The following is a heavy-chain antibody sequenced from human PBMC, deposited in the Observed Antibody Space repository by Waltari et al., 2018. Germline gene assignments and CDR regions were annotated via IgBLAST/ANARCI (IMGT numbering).Heavy chain of an antibody. Sequence: QLQLQESGPGLVKPSETLSLTRTVSGGPISSNNYYWGCIRQSPGKGLEWIGSIYYSGTTYYNPSLQSRATISVDTSKNQFSLKLTSVIAADTAMYYCARQGDSYGFFDSWGLGTLVTISS. V-gene: IGHV4-39*01. J-gene: IGHJ4*02. CDR2: IYYSGTT. CDR3: ARQGDSYGFFDS. D-gene: IGHD5-18*01. CDR1: GGPISSNNYY.